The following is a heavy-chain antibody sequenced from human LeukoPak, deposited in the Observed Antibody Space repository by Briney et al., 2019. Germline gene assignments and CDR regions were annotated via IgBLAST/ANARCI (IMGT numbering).Heavy chain of an antibody. CDR2: ISSSGSTI. J-gene: IGHJ4*02. D-gene: IGHD3-3*01. CDR1: GLTFSSYE. Sequence: PGGSLRLSCAASGLTFSSYEMNWVRQAPGKGLEWVSYISSSGSTIYYADSVKGRFTISRDNAKNSLYLQMSSLRAEDTAVYYCARDRNTDFWSGYYTNYFDYWGQGTLVTVSS. CDR3: ARDRNTDFWSGYYTNYFDY. V-gene: IGHV3-48*03.